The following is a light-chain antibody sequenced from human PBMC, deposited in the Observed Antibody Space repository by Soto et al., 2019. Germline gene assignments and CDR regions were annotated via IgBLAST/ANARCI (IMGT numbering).Light chain of an antibody. J-gene: IGKJ5*01. Sequence: EIVLTQSPGTLSLSPGERVTLSCRASQSVSSSYLAWYQQKPGQAPRLLIYGVSSRATGIPDRFSGSGSATDFPLTISTLEPEDFAVNYCQHYVSSPPITFGQGTRLEIK. CDR1: QSVSSSY. V-gene: IGKV3-20*01. CDR2: GVS. CDR3: QHYVSSPPIT.